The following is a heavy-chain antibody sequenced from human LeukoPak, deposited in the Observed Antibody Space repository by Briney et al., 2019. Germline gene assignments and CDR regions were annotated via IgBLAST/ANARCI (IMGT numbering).Heavy chain of an antibody. CDR3: AREGMIVVAAHDAFDI. CDR2: IYHSGST. D-gene: IGHD3-22*01. CDR1: GGSISSGGYY. J-gene: IGHJ3*02. V-gene: IGHV4-30-2*01. Sequence: SETLSLTCTVSGGSISSGGYYWSWIRQPPGKGLEWIGYIYHSGSTYYNPSLKSRVTISVDRSKNQFSLKLSSVTAADTAVYYCAREGMIVVAAHDAFDIWGQGTMVTVSS.